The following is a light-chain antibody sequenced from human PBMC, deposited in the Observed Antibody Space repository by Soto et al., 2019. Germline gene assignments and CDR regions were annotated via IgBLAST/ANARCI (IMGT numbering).Light chain of an antibody. V-gene: IGLV2-14*01. Sequence: QSALTQPASVSGSPGQSITISCTGTSSDVGGYNYVSWYQQHPGKAPKLMIYDVSNRPSGVSNRFSGSKSGNTASLTISGLQAEDEGDYYCSSYTSSSTLPYVFGTGTKLTVL. J-gene: IGLJ1*01. CDR2: DVS. CDR3: SSYTSSSTLPYV. CDR1: SSDVGGYNY.